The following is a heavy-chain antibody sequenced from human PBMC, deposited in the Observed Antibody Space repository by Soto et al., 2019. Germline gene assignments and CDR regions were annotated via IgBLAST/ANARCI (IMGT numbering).Heavy chain of an antibody. CDR3: SASIFYYGMDV. CDR1: GYTFTNYW. Sequence: XESLKIYWKGCGYTFTNYWIGWVRQMPGKGLEWMGIIYPGDSDTKYNPSFQGQVTISADKSITTTYLRWTSLKASDTAISYCSASIFYYGMDVWGQGTTVTVSS. CDR2: IYPGDSDT. J-gene: IGHJ6*02. V-gene: IGHV5-51*01.